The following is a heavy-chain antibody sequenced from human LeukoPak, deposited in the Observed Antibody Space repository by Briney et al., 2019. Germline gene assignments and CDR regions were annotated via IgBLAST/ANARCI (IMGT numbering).Heavy chain of an antibody. D-gene: IGHD2-2*03. J-gene: IGHJ4*02. CDR1: GYTFTSYD. CDR3: ARAQTGYCSSTSCYVFDY. V-gene: IGHV1-69*13. Sequence: SVKVSCKASGYTFTSYDINWVRQAPGQGLEWMGGIIPIFGTANYAQKFQGRVTITADESTSTAYMELSSLRSEDTAVYYCARAQTGYCSSTSCYVFDYWGQGTLVTVSS. CDR2: IIPIFGTA.